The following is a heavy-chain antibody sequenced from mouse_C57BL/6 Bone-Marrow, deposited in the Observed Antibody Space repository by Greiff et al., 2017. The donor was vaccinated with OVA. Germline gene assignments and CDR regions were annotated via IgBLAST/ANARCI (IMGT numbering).Heavy chain of an antibody. J-gene: IGHJ2*01. V-gene: IGHV1-4*01. CDR2: INPSSGYT. CDR3: ARTGALDY. D-gene: IGHD4-1*01. Sequence: VHLVESGAELARPGASVKMSCKASGYTFTSYTMHGGKQRTGQGVEWIGYINPSSGYTKYNQKFKDKATLTADKSSSTAYMQLSSLTSEDSAVYYCARTGALDYWGQGTTLTVSS. CDR1: GYTFTSYT.